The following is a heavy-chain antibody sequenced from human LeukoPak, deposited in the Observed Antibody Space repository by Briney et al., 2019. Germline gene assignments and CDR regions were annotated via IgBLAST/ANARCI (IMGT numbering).Heavy chain of an antibody. D-gene: IGHD3-22*01. Sequence: GGSLRLSCGASGFTFNHAWMSWVRQAPGKGLEWVGRIKSKTDGGTTDYAAPVKGRFTISRDDSKNMLYRQLNSLKTEDTAVYCCTTVGSSGYYYYFDYWGQGKLVTVSS. CDR1: GFTFNHAW. V-gene: IGHV3-15*01. CDR2: IKSKTDGGTT. J-gene: IGHJ4*02. CDR3: TTVGSSGYYYYFDY.